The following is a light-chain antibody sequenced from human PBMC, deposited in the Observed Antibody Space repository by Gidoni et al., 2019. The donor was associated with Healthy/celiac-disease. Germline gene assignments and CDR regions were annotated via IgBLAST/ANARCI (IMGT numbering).Light chain of an antibody. Sequence: EIVLTQSPATLSLSPGERATLSCRASQSVSSYLAWYQQKPGQAPSLLIYDASNRATGIPARFSGSGSGTDFTLPISSLEPEDFAVYYFQQRSNWLFTFGPGTKVDIK. CDR3: QQRSNWLFT. CDR1: QSVSSY. J-gene: IGKJ3*01. V-gene: IGKV3-11*01. CDR2: DAS.